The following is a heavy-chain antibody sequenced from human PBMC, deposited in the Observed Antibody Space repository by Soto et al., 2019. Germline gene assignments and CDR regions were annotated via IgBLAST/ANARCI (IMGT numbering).Heavy chain of an antibody. CDR2: ISSSGPYT. CDR1: GFTCSDYY. CDR3: ARDFYGSGSPPYNWFDP. D-gene: IGHD3-10*01. Sequence: GGSLRLSCAASGFTCSDYYMSWIRQAPGKGLEWVSYISSSGPYTDYADSVKGRFTISRDNAKNSLYLQMKSLRAEDTAVYYCARDFYGSGSPPYNWFDPWGQGTLVTVSS. V-gene: IGHV3-11*05. J-gene: IGHJ5*02.